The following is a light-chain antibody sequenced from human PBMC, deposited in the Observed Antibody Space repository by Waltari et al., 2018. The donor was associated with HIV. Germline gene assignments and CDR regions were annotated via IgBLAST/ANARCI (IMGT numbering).Light chain of an antibody. Sequence: SFELAQPPSVSVSPGQTATITCSGESLATQYGYLYQQKSGQAPLLVIYKDTERPSGIPDRFSGSTSGAIVTLTISGVQAEDEADYYCQSADTSGTYVVFGGGTKLTVL. CDR3: QSADTSGTYVV. J-gene: IGLJ2*01. CDR1: SLATQY. CDR2: KDT. V-gene: IGLV3-25*03.